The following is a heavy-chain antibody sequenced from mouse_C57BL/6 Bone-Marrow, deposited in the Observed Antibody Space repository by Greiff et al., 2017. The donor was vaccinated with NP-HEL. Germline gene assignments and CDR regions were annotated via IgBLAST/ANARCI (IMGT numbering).Heavy chain of an antibody. D-gene: IGHD2-4*01. V-gene: IGHV1-58*01. J-gene: IGHJ3*01. CDR2: IYIGNGYT. Sequence: EVMLVESGAELVRPGSSVKMSCKTSGYTFTSYGINWVKQRPGQGLEWIGYIYIGNGYTEYNEKFKGKATLTSDTSSSTAYMQLSSLTSEDSAIYFCARRAYDYGGAWFAYWGQGTLVTVSA. CDR3: ARRAYDYGGAWFAY. CDR1: GYTFTSYG.